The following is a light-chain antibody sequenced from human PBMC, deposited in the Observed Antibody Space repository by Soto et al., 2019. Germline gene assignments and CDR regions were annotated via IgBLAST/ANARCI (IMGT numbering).Light chain of an antibody. CDR1: QSVSRSS. J-gene: IGKJ1*01. CDR3: QQYGSSPRT. V-gene: IGKV3D-20*01. CDR2: DAS. Sequence: EIVLTQSPATLSLSPGKRATLSCGASQSVSRSSLAWYQHKPGLAPRLLIYDASSRATGIPNRFSGSGSGTDFTLTISRLEPEDFAVYYCQQYGSSPRTFGQGTSVEIE.